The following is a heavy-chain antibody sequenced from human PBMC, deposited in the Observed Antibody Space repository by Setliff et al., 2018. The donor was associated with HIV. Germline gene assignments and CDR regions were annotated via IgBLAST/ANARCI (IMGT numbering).Heavy chain of an antibody. Sequence: SCAASGFTFSHYGMHWVRQAPGKGLEWVTFIRNDASNTYYADSVKGRFTISRDNSKNTLFLQMDSLRPEDTALYYCAKTNGWFLIDYWGQGTLVTVS. CDR1: GFTFSHYG. D-gene: IGHD6-19*01. V-gene: IGHV3-30*02. CDR2: IRNDASNT. CDR3: AKTNGWFLIDY. J-gene: IGHJ4*02.